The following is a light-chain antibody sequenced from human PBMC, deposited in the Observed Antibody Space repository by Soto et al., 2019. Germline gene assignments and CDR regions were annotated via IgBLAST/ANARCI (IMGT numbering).Light chain of an antibody. CDR2: DAS. CDR1: QGISSA. V-gene: IGKV1D-13*01. CDR3: QQFNNYPIT. J-gene: IGKJ5*01. Sequence: IQLTQSPASLSASVGDRVTITCRASQGISSALAWYQQKPGKAPKLLIYDASSLESGVPSRFSGSGSGTDFTLTISSLQPEDFATYYCQQFNNYPITLGQGTRLEIK.